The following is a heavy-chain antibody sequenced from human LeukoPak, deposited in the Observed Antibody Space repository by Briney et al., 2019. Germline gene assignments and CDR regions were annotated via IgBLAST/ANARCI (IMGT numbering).Heavy chain of an antibody. D-gene: IGHD4-17*01. Sequence: GGSLRLSCAASGFTFSDYWMHWVRQVPGKGLVWVSGMDSDGGTRNYADAVKGRFTISRDNAKNALYLETNSLRVEDKGIYYCGRGKLPGTVTDWGQGTPVTVSS. CDR2: MDSDGGTR. CDR3: GRGKLPGTVTD. J-gene: IGHJ4*02. CDR1: GFTFSDYW. V-gene: IGHV3-74*01.